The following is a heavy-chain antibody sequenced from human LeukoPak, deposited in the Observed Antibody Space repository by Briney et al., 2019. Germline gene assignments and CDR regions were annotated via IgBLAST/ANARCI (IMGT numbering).Heavy chain of an antibody. Sequence: SDTLSLICTVSGRSISRYAYYWGWIRQPPKKGLEWIGPIYHSGSTYLNPSLRSRLTISVDTSKSQFSLNLSSVTAADTAVYYCARLDGAWGYFDYWGQGSLVTVSS. V-gene: IGHV4-39*01. J-gene: IGHJ4*02. CDR3: ARLDGAWGYFDY. CDR2: IYHSGST. CDR1: GRSISRYAYY. D-gene: IGHD3-16*01.